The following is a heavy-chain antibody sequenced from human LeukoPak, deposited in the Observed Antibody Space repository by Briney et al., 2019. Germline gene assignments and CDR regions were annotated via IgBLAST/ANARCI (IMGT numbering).Heavy chain of an antibody. V-gene: IGHV4-38-2*02. D-gene: IGHD4-11*01. CDR3: ARGVGSLQHFDY. J-gene: IGHJ4*02. CDR2: IYRTGKT. Sequence: SETLSLTCTVAGYSISSGYFWGWIRQPPGKGLEWIASIYRTGKTDYNPSLRSRLIISLDSSKNQFSLKLSSVTAADTAVYYCARGVGSLQHFDYWGQGTLVTVSS. CDR1: GYSISSGYF.